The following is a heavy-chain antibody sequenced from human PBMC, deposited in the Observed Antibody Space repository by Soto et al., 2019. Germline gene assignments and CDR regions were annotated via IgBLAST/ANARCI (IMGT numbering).Heavy chain of an antibody. CDR1: GGSSSYNSYY. V-gene: IGHV4-39*02. Sequence: SETLSLRYSVSGGSSSYNSYYWGWIRQPPGKGLEWVGGIFYTGTTYYSPSLKDRVTISVDTSKNSFSLNLTSVTAADTAVYFCARLVVVAPVANAWGQGTLVTVSS. CDR3: ARLVVVAPVANA. CDR2: IFYTGTT. D-gene: IGHD2-2*01. J-gene: IGHJ5*02.